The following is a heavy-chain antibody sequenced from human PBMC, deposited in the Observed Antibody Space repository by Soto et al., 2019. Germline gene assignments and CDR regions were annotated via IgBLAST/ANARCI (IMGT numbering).Heavy chain of an antibody. D-gene: IGHD3-9*01. CDR1: GDSVSTGSTC. CDR3: ARDGHYDLLTGYLGLDD. J-gene: IGHJ4*02. V-gene: IGHV4-61*01. Sequence: SETLSLTCNVSGDSVSTGSTCWSWIRQPPGKGLEWIGHVSGLGGSYYNPSLKSRATVSADASKNQFSLRLTSVTAADTAMYFCARDGHYDLLTGYLGLDDWSQGNMVTVAS. CDR2: VSGLGGS.